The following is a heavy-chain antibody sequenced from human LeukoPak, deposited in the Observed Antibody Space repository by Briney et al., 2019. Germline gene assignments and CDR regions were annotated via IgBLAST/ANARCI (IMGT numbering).Heavy chain of an antibody. CDR3: AKGGYDYVEIGYFDY. D-gene: IGHD5-12*01. CDR1: GFTFSSYS. V-gene: IGHV3-23*01. Sequence: GGSLRLSCAASGFTFSSYSMNWVRQAPGKGLEWVSLIVASSGATFYADSVKVRFTISRDKSKNTLYLQMKSLRAEDTAVYYCAKGGYDYVEIGYFDYWGQGALVTVSS. CDR2: IVASSGAT. J-gene: IGHJ4*03.